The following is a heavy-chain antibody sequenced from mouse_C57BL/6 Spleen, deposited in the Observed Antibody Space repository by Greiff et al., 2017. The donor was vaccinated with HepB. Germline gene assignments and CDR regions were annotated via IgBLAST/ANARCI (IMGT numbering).Heavy chain of an antibody. CDR1: GYSFTDYN. J-gene: IGHJ2*01. Sequence: EVQRVESGPELVKPGASVKISCKASGYSFTDYNMNWVKQSNGKSLEWIGVINPNYGTTSYNQKFKGKATFTVDQSSSTAYLQLNSLTSEDSAVYYGARGDHYGSSLDYWGQGTTLTVSS. CDR3: ARGDHYGSSLDY. V-gene: IGHV1-39*01. D-gene: IGHD1-1*01. CDR2: INPNYGTT.